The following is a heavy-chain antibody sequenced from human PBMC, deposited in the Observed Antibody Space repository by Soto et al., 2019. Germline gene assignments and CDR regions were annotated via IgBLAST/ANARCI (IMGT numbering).Heavy chain of an antibody. CDR2: ISSSSSYI. CDR1: GFTFSSYS. CDR3: ARGGIRVVVAATDGRRAFDI. V-gene: IGHV3-21*01. Sequence: GGSLRLSCAASGFTFSSYSMNWVRQAPGKGLEWVSSISSSSSYIYYADSVKGRFTISRDNAKNSLYLQMNSLRAEDTAVYYCARGGIRVVVAATDGRRAFDIWGQGTMVTVSS. J-gene: IGHJ3*02. D-gene: IGHD2-15*01.